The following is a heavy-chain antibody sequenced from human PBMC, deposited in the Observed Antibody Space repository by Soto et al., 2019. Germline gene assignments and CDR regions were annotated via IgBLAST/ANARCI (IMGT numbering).Heavy chain of an antibody. CDR1: GFTIASHS. J-gene: IGHJ4*02. V-gene: IGHV3-23*01. CDR3: ANGGAARASNYFDY. Sequence: EVQLLESGGALIQPGGSLRLSCVVSGFTIASHSMSWVRQAPGKGLEWVSSLSASGETSFYAGSVRGRFSISRDNSKNTLYRQMDSRRPEDTAYYYGANGGAARASNYFDYGGGGPLVTFSS. D-gene: IGHD6-6*01. CDR2: LSASGETS.